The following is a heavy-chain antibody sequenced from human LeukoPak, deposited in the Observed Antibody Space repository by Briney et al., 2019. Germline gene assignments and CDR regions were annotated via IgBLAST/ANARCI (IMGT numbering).Heavy chain of an antibody. CDR1: GASISTGGYY. CDR2: IYYTGSI. J-gene: IGHJ4*02. D-gene: IGHD4-11*01. Sequence: SETLSLTCTFSGASISTGGYYWTWIRQPPGGGLEWIGYIYYTGSIDYNPSLKSRLTISLDKSKNQFSLKLSSVTAADTAVYYCARTPMTNSYYFDYWGQGTLVTVSS. CDR3: ARTPMTNSYYFDY. V-gene: IGHV4-31*03.